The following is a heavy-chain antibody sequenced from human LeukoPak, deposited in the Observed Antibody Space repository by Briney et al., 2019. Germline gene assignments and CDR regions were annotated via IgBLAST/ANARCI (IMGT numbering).Heavy chain of an antibody. Sequence: SETLSLTCTVSGGSISSYYWSWIRQPPGKGLEWIGYIYYSGSTNYNPSLKSRVTISVDTSKNQFSLKLSSVTAADTAVYYCASGGLWIQLWNRYYFDYWGQGTLVTVSS. CDR1: GGSISSYY. CDR3: ASGGLWIQLWNRYYFDY. D-gene: IGHD5-18*01. CDR2: IYYSGST. J-gene: IGHJ4*02. V-gene: IGHV4-59*01.